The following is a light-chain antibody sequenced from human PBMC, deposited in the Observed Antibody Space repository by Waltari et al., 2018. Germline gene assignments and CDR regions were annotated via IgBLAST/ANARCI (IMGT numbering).Light chain of an antibody. CDR2: ADI. J-gene: IGLJ2*01. Sequence: SYVLTQPPSVSVAPGKTARITVGGNNIGSKSVHWSQQKPGQAPLLVVYADIDRPSWIPERFSGSNSGNTATLTISSVEAGDEADYYCQVWDSSSDHVVFGGGTKLTVL. CDR3: QVWDSSSDHVV. V-gene: IGLV3-21*03. CDR1: NIGSKS.